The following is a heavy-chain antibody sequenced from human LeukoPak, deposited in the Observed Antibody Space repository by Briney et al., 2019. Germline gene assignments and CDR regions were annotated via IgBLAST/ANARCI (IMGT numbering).Heavy chain of an antibody. CDR1: GYTLTELS. V-gene: IGHV1-24*01. D-gene: IGHD3-22*01. CDR2: FDPEDGET. J-gene: IGHJ4*02. CDR3: ATDSPNYYYDSSGYFL. Sequence: ASVKVSCKVSGYTLTELSMHWVRQAPGKGLEWMGGFDPEDGETIYAQKFQGRVTMTEDTSTDTAYMELSSLRSEDTAVYYCATDSPNYYYDSSGYFLWGQGTLVTVSS.